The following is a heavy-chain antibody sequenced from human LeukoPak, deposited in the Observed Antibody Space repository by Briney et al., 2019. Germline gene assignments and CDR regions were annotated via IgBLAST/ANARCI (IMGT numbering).Heavy chain of an antibody. CDR1: GGSISSSNW. J-gene: IGHJ4*02. D-gene: IGHD6-19*01. CDR3: ARVKTDSSGWPERVFFRSRKGYFDY. Sequence: PSETLSLTCAVSGGSISSSNWWSWVRQPPGQGLEWIGEIYHSGSTNYNPSLKSRVTISVDKSKNQFSLKLSSVTAADTAVYYCARVKTDSSGWPERVFFRSRKGYFDYWGQGTLVTVSS. V-gene: IGHV4-4*02. CDR2: IYHSGST.